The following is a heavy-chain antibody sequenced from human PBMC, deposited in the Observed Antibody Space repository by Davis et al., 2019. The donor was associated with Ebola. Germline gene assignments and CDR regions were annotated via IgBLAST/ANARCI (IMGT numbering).Heavy chain of an antibody. V-gene: IGHV3-66*01. D-gene: IGHD3-3*01. CDR1: GFTVSSNY. CDR2: IYSGGST. Sequence: GESLKISCAASGFTVSSNYMSWVRQAPGKGLEWVSVIYSGGSTYYADSVKGRFTISRDNSKNTLYLQMNSLRAEDTAVYYCAREFRYYDFWSGYYSNGAFDIWGQGTMVTVSS. CDR3: AREFRYYDFWSGYYSNGAFDI. J-gene: IGHJ3*02.